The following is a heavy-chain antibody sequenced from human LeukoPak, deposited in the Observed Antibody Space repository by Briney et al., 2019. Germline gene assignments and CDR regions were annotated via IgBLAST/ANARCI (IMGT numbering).Heavy chain of an antibody. CDR1: GGSFSGYY. V-gene: IGHV4-34*01. Sequence: PSETLSLTCAVYGGSFSGYYWSWIRQPPGEGLEWIGEINHSGSTNYNPSLKSRVTISVDTSKNQFSLKLSSVTAADTAVYYCARQRITMIVVVRRGFDPWGQGTLVTVSS. J-gene: IGHJ5*02. CDR3: ARQRITMIVVVRRGFDP. D-gene: IGHD3-22*01. CDR2: INHSGST.